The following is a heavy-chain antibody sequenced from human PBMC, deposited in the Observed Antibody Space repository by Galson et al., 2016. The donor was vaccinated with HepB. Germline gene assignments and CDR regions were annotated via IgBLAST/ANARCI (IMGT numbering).Heavy chain of an antibody. CDR2: IVPIFGTA. J-gene: IGHJ3*02. D-gene: IGHD6-13*01. CDR1: GGTFGTYA. CDR3: AKEGSIASANEGAFDI. Sequence: SVKVSCKASGGTFGTYAISWVRQAPGQGLEWMGGIVPIFGTANYAQMFRGRVTITADELTTTVYMELSSLTSEDTAVYFWAKEGSIASANEGAFDIWGQGTMVTVSS. V-gene: IGHV1-69*13.